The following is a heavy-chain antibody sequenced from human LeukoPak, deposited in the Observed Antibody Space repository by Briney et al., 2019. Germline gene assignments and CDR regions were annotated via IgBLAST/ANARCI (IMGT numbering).Heavy chain of an antibody. D-gene: IGHD5-24*01. J-gene: IGHJ4*02. Sequence: GASVKVSCKASGYTFTGYYMHWVRQAPGQGLEWMGWINPNSGGTNYAQKFQGRVTMTRDTSISTAYMELSRLRSDDTAVYYCARGAARDGYIYFDYWGQGTLVTVSS. CDR3: ARGAARDGYIYFDY. CDR1: GYTFTGYY. V-gene: IGHV1-2*02. CDR2: INPNSGGT.